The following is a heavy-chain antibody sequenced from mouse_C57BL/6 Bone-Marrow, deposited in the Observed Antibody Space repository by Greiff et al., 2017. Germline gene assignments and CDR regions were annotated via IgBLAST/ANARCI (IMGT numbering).Heavy chain of an antibody. D-gene: IGHD2-14*01. CDR3: AREVRRRPYAMDY. Sequence: EVKLMESGPELVKPGASVKISCKASGYSFTDYNMNWVKQSNGKSLEWIGVINPNYGTTSYNQKFKGKATLTVYQSSSTASMELRSLTSEDSAVYFCAREVRRRPYAMDYWGQGTSVTVSS. CDR2: INPNYGTT. V-gene: IGHV1-39*01. J-gene: IGHJ4*01. CDR1: GYSFTDYN.